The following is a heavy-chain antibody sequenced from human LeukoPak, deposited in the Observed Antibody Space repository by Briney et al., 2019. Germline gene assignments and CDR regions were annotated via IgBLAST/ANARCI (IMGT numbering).Heavy chain of an antibody. D-gene: IGHD2-15*01. Sequence: GGSLRLSCAASGFTFSSYAMSWVRQAPGKGLEWVSAISGSGGSTYYADSVKGRFTISRDNSKNTLYLQMNSLRAEDTAVYYCAKDADCSGGSCYTYFDYWGQGTLVTVSS. CDR3: AKDADCSGGSCYTYFDY. V-gene: IGHV3-23*01. CDR2: ISGSGGST. CDR1: GFTFSSYA. J-gene: IGHJ4*02.